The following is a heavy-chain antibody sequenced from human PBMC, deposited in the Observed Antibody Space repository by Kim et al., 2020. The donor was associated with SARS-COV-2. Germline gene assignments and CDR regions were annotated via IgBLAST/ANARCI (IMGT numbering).Heavy chain of an antibody. CDR1: GGTFSSYA. Sequence: SVKVSCKASGGTFSSYAISWVRQAPGQGLEWMGGIIPIFGTANYAQKFQGRVTITADESTSTAYMELSSLRSEDTAVYYCARDGKYSSSWINWFDPWGQGTLVTVSS. J-gene: IGHJ5*02. V-gene: IGHV1-69*13. CDR2: IIPIFGTA. D-gene: IGHD6-13*01. CDR3: ARDGKYSSSWINWFDP.